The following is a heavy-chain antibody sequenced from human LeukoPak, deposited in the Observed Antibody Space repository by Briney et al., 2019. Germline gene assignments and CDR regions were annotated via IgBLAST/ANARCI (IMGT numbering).Heavy chain of an antibody. CDR2: IGGSGGST. D-gene: IGHD3-10*01. J-gene: IGHJ4*02. V-gene: IGHV3-23*01. CDR1: GFTFSSYA. CDR3: ARDLWSWAYYYGSRFDY. Sequence: GGSLRLSCAASGFTFSSYAMSWVRQAPGKGLEWVSAIGGSGGSTYYADSVKGRSTISRDNSKNTLYLQMNSLRAEDTAVYYCARDLWSWAYYYGSRFDYWGQGTLVTVSS.